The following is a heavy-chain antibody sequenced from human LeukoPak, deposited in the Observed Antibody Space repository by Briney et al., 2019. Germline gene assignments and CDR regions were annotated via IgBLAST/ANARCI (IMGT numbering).Heavy chain of an antibody. J-gene: IGHJ6*02. CDR2: IVVGSGNT. CDR1: GFTFTSSA. V-gene: IGHV1-58*01. D-gene: IGHD6-19*01. CDR3: ARVSPSSGWNYGMDV. Sequence: GASVKVSCKASGFTFTSSAVQWVRQARGQRLEWIGWIVVGSGNTNYAQKFQERVTITRDMSTSTAYMELSSLRSEDTAVYYCARVSPSSGWNYGMDVWGQGTTVTVSS.